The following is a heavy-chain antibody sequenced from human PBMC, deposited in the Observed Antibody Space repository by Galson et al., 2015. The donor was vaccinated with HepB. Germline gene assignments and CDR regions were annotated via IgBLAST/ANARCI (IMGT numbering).Heavy chain of an antibody. CDR3: AREKRLDMMGTTDVTRYYCYGMDV. CDR1: GFGLRGYA. Sequence: SLRLSCAASGFGLRGYAMHWVRQAAGKGLEWLAVLWRDADNNFFADSVKGRFTISRDNVKNTLYLQMNSLRVDDPAVYYCAREKRLDMMGTTDVTRYYCYGMDVWGHGATVTVSS. V-gene: IGHV3-33*01. D-gene: IGHD1-1*01. CDR2: LWRDADNN. J-gene: IGHJ6*02.